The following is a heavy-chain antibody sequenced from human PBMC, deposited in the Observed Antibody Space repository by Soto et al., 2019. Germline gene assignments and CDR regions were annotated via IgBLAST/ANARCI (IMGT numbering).Heavy chain of an antibody. CDR1: GYTFTGYY. J-gene: IGHJ4*02. CDR2: INPNSGGT. D-gene: IGHD6-13*01. V-gene: IGHV1-2*04. Sequence: GASVKVSCKASGYTFTGYYMHWVRQAPGQGLEWMGWINPNSGGTNYAQKFQGWVTMTRDTSISTAYMELGRLRSDDTAVYYCATHSAAAGTDSFDYWGQGTLVTVSS. CDR3: ATHSAAAGTDSFDY.